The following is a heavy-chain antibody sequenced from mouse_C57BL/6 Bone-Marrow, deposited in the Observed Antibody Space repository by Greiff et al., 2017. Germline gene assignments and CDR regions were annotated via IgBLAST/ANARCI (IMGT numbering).Heavy chain of an antibody. D-gene: IGHD1-1*01. CDR2: IWSGGST. CDR1: GFSLTSYG. Sequence: VKLMESGPGLVQPSQSLSITCTVSGFSLTSYGVHWVRQSPGKGLEWLGVIWSGGSTDYNAAFISRLSISKDNSKSQVFFKMNSLQADDTAIYYCARNPTTVVAPHWYFDVWGTGTTVTVSS. V-gene: IGHV2-2*01. CDR3: ARNPTTVVAPHWYFDV. J-gene: IGHJ1*03.